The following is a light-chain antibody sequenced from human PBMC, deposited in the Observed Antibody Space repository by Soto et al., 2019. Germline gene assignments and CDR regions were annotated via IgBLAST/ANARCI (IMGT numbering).Light chain of an antibody. CDR1: QSVDSN. V-gene: IGKV3-15*01. CDR2: DAS. Sequence: EIVMTQSPATLSVSPGEGATLSCRASQSVDSNLAWYQQKPGQAPRLLIFDASTRATGIPARFSGSGSATEFTLTISRLQSEDFAVYYSQQYNNWPPYTFGQGTNLEIK. J-gene: IGKJ2*01. CDR3: QQYNNWPPYT.